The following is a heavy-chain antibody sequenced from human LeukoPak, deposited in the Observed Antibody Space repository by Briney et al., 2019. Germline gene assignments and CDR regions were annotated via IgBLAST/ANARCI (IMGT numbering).Heavy chain of an antibody. CDR2: ISSDGSHR. V-gene: IGHV3-30*18. CDR3: AKASPIAAAEA. D-gene: IGHD6-13*01. J-gene: IGHJ5*02. CDR1: GFTFSNYG. Sequence: PGGSLRLSCAASGFTFSNYGMHWVRQAPGKGLEWVSVISSDGSHRYYADSVKGRFTISRDTYKNTLYLQMNSLRAEDTAVYYCAKASPIAAAEAWGQGTLVTVSS.